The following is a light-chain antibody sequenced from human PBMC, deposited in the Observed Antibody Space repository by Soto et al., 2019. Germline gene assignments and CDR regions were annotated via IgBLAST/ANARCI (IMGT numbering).Light chain of an antibody. CDR2: HTS. CDR3: LLFYSGPGV. V-gene: IGLV7-46*01. CDR1: TGAVTSGHY. J-gene: IGLJ2*01. Sequence: QAVVTQEPSLTVSPGETVTLTCGSSTGAVTSGHYSYWFQRKPGQAPRTLIYHTSNKHSWTPARFSGSLFGGKAALTLSGAQPEDEAEYYCLLFYSGPGVFGGGTKLTVL.